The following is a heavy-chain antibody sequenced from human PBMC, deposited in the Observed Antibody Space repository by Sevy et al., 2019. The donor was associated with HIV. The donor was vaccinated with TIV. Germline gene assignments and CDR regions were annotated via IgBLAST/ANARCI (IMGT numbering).Heavy chain of an antibody. CDR3: ARVPGAVIAAGPYHFDY. J-gene: IGHJ4*02. CDR2: ISYDGSNK. V-gene: IGHV3-30*04. D-gene: IGHD6-13*01. Sequence: GGSLRLSCAASGFIFSSNAMHWVRQAPGKGLEWVSVISYDGSNKEYADSVKGRFTISRVNAKNTLYLQMNSPRPEDTAVYYCARVPGAVIAAGPYHFDYWGQGTLVTVSS. CDR1: GFIFSSNA.